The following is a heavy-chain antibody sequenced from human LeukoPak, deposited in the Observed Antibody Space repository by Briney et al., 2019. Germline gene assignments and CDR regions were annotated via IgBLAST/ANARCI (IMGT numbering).Heavy chain of an antibody. CDR3: ARDSPGYCSSTSCYIY. CDR2: INANSGGT. Sequence: ASVKVSCKASGYTFTGYYMHWVRQAPGQGLEWMGWINANSGGTNYAQKFQGRVTMTTDTSISTAYMELSRLRSDDTAVYYCARDSPGYCSSTSCYIYWGQGTLVTVSS. D-gene: IGHD2-2*02. J-gene: IGHJ4*02. CDR1: GYTFTGYY. V-gene: IGHV1-2*02.